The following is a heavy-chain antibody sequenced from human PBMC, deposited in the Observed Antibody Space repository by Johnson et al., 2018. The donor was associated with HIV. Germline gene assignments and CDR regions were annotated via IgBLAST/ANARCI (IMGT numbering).Heavy chain of an antibody. Sequence: VQLVESGGGLVQPGGSLRLSCAASAFTFSRFDMHWVRQAAGKRLEWVSVIGSAGDTYNPGSVKGRFTISRANANNSLYLQMNSLRADDTAVYYCAKGLRYFDWLGANDACDIWGQGTTVTVSS. J-gene: IGHJ3*02. CDR1: AFTFSRFD. D-gene: IGHD3-9*01. CDR2: IGSAGDT. CDR3: AKGLRYFDWLGANDACDI. V-gene: IGHV3-13*01.